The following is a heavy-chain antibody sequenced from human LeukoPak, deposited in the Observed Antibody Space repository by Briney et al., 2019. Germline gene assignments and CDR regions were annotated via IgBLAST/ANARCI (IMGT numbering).Heavy chain of an antibody. CDR1: GGSISSSNW. CDR2: IYHSGST. CDR3: ARGGSYGAYLDY. V-gene: IGHV4-4*02. J-gene: IGHJ4*02. D-gene: IGHD1-26*01. Sequence: MPSGTLSLTCAVSGGSISSSNWWSWVRQPPGKGLEWIGEIYHSGSTNYNPSLKSRVTISVDKSKNQFSLELRSVTAADTAVYYCARGGSYGAYLDYWGQGTLVIVSS.